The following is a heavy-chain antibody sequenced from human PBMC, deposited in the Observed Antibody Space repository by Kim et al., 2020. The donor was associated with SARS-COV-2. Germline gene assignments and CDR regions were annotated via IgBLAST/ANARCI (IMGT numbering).Heavy chain of an antibody. J-gene: IGHJ4*02. D-gene: IGHD6-25*01. CDR3: ARSGRQIFDY. V-gene: IGHV2-70*01. Sequence: EYSSTSLKTRLTISKDTSKNQGVLTMTNMDPVDTATYYCARSGRQIFDYWGQGTLVTVSS. CDR2: E.